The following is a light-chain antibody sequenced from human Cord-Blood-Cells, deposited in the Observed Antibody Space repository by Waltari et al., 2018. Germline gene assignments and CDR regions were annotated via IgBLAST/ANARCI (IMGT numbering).Light chain of an antibody. CDR2: GKN. J-gene: IGLJ1*01. Sequence: SSELTQDPAVSVALGQTVRITCQGDSLRSYYASWYQQKPGQAPVLVIYGKNNRPSGSPDRFSCSSSGNTASLTITGAQAEDEADYYCNSRDSSGNHYVFGTGTKVTVL. CDR3: NSRDSSGNHYV. CDR1: SLRSYY. V-gene: IGLV3-19*01.